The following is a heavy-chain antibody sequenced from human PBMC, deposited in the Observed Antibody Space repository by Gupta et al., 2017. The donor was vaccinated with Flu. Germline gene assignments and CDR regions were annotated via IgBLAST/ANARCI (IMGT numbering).Heavy chain of an antibody. Sequence: YGMSGVRQAPGKGLEWVANIKQDGSEKYYVDSVKGRFTISRDKAKNSLYLQMNSLRAEDTAVYYCARKKYGGYAFDIWGQGTMVTVSS. CDR3: ARKKYGGYAFDI. CDR2: IKQDGSEK. D-gene: IGHD4-17*01. J-gene: IGHJ3*02. V-gene: IGHV3-7*01. CDR1: YG.